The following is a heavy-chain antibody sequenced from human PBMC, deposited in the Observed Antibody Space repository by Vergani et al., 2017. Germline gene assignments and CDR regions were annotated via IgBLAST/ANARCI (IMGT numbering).Heavy chain of an antibody. J-gene: IGHJ3*02. D-gene: IGHD2-21*02. CDR1: GGSISSGSYY. V-gene: IGHV4-61*02. CDR3: PRNPYCGGDCYSDAFDI. CDR2: IYTSGST. Sequence: QVQLQESGPGLVKPSQTLSLTCTVSGGSISSGSYYWSWIRQPAGKGLEWIGRIYTSGSTNYNPSLKSRVTMSVDTSKNQFSLKLSSVTAADTAVYYCPRNPYCGGDCYSDAFDIWGQGTMVTVSS.